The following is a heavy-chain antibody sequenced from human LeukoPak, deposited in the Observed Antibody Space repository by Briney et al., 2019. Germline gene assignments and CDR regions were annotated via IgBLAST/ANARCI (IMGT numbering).Heavy chain of an antibody. J-gene: IGHJ3*02. CDR1: GYTFTGYY. D-gene: IGHD3-3*01. CDR2: INPNSGGT. CDR3: AREDRLGVVIYGAFDI. Sequence: GASVKVSCKASGYTFTGYYMHWVRQAPGQGLEWMGWINPNSGGTNYAQKFQGRVTMTRDTSISTAYMELSRLRSDDTAVYYCAREDRLGVVIYGAFDIWGQGTMVTVSS. V-gene: IGHV1-2*02.